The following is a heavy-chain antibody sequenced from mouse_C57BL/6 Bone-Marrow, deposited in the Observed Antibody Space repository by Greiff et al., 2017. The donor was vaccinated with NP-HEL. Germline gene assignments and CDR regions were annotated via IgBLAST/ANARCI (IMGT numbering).Heavy chain of an antibody. CDR2: ISNGGGST. V-gene: IGHV5-12*01. Sequence: EVMLVESGGGLVQPGGSLKLSCAASGFTFSDYYMYWVRQTPEKRLEWVAYISNGGGSTYYPDTVKGRFTISRDNAKNTLYLQMSRLKSEDTAMYYCARHGRLPPFAYWGQGTLVTVSA. D-gene: IGHD2-4*01. CDR1: GFTFSDYY. J-gene: IGHJ3*01. CDR3: ARHGRLPPFAY.